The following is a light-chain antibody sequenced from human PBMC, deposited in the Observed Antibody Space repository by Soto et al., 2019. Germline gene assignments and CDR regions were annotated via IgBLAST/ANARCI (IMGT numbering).Light chain of an antibody. J-gene: IGKJ3*01. CDR3: QQYNKWPPSFT. CDR1: RSVSSK. Sequence: EIVMTQSPATLSVSPGERATLSCRASRSVSSKLAWYQQKPGQAPSLLIYGASTRATGIPARFSGSGSGTEFSLTLSSLQSEDFAVYYCQQYNKWPPSFTFGPGTKVDI. V-gene: IGKV3-15*01. CDR2: GAS.